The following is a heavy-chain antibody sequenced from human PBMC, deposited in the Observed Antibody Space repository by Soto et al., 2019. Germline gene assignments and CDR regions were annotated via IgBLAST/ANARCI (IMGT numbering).Heavy chain of an antibody. CDR1: GFTFSSYG. CDR2: ISYDGSNK. V-gene: IGHV3-30*18. D-gene: IGHD3-3*01. J-gene: IGHJ4*02. CDR3: AKDNLPTLEWTDLDY. Sequence: GGSLRLSCAASGFTFSSYGMHWVRQAPGKGLEWVAVISYDGSNKYYADSVKGRFTISRDNSKNTLYLQMNSLRAEDTAVYYCAKDNLPTLEWTDLDYWGQGTLVTVSS.